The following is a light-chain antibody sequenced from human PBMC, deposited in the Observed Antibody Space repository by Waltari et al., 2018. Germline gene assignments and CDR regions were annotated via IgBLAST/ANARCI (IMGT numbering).Light chain of an antibody. Sequence: DVVMTQSPLSLPVTLGQAASIPCKSSQSLVHSDGNTHLNWFQQRPGQSPRRLIYRVSNRDSGVPDRFGGSGAGTDFTLKSSRVEAVYVGVYYCMRGTHWPYTFGQGTKLDIK. CDR1: QSLVHSDGNTH. J-gene: IGKJ2*01. CDR3: MRGTHWPYT. V-gene: IGKV2-30*02. CDR2: RVS.